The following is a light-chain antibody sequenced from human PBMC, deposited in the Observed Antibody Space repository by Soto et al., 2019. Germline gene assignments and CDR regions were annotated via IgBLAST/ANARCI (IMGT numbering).Light chain of an antibody. Sequence: DIVMTQSPDSLAVSLGERATINCKSSQGVLNRSNNKNYLAWYQQKPGQPPKMLIFWTSTRESGVPDRFSGSGSGTDFSLTITSLQAEDVAVYYCQQHNSLPWTFRQGTKVEI. CDR1: QGVLNRSNNKNY. CDR3: QQHNSLPWT. J-gene: IGKJ1*01. CDR2: WTS. V-gene: IGKV4-1*01.